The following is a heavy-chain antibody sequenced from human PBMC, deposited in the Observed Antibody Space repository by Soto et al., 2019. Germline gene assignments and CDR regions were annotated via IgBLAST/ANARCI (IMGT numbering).Heavy chain of an antibody. J-gene: IGHJ3*02. CDR1: GFTVSSNY. CDR3: ARAIRDPYSSSWYAFDI. V-gene: IGHV3-66*02. Sequence: GWSLRLSCAASGFTVSSNYMSWVRQAPGKGLEWVSVIYSGGSTYYADSVKGRFTISRDNSKNTLYLQMNSLRAEDTAVYYCARAIRDPYSSSWYAFDIWGQGTMVTVSS. CDR2: IYSGGST. D-gene: IGHD6-13*01.